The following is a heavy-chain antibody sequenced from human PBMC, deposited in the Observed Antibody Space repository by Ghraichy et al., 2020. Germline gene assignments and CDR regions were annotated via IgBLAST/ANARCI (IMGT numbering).Heavy chain of an antibody. Sequence: GGSLRLSCAASGFTFSNYWMHWVRQAPGKGLLWVSRINNDGSTTSYEDSVKGRFTISRDNAKNTLYLQMNSLRAEDTAVYYCSRANWYFDLWGRGTLVTVSS. CDR3: SRANWYFDL. CDR1: GFTFSNYW. V-gene: IGHV3-74*01. CDR2: INNDGSTT. J-gene: IGHJ2*01.